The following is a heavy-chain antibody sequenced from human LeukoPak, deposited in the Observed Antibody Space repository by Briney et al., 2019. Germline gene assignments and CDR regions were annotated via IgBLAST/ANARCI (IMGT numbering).Heavy chain of an antibody. V-gene: IGHV4-30-2*01. CDR2: IYHSGST. J-gene: IGHJ4*02. Sequence: SETLSLTCAVSGGSISSGGYSWSWIRQPPGKGLEWIGYIYHSGSTYYNPSLKSRVTISVDRSKNQFSLKLSSVTAADTAVYYCARALSQARSGWYPYYFDYWGQGTLVTVSS. D-gene: IGHD6-19*01. CDR3: ARALSQARSGWYPYYFDY. CDR1: GGSISSGGYS.